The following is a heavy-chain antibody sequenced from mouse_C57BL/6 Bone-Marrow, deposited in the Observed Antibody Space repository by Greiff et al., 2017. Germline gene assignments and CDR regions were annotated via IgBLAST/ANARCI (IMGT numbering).Heavy chain of an antibody. CDR1: GYTFTSYW. CDR2: IDPSDSYT. CDR3: ARDYGSSYEAWFAY. D-gene: IGHD1-1*01. Sequence: QVQLQQSGAELVMPGASVKLSCKASGYTFTSYWMHWVKQRPGQGLEWIGEIDPSDSYTNYNQKFKGKSTLTVDKSSSTAYMQLSSLTSEYSAVYDGARDYGSSYEAWFAYGGRGTLVTVSA. J-gene: IGHJ3*01. V-gene: IGHV1-69*01.